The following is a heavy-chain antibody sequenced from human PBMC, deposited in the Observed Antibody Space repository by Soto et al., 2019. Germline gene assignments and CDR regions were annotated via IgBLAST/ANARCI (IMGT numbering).Heavy chain of an antibody. CDR3: AKDGVSYSSGSWSYGMDV. D-gene: IGHD6-19*01. CDR1: GFTFSSYG. Sequence: QMQLVESGGGVVQPGRSLRLSCAASGFTFSSYGMHWVRQAPGKGLEWVAVISYDGSNKYYADSVKGRFTISRDNSKNTLYLQMNSLRAEDTAVYYCAKDGVSYSSGSWSYGMDVWGQGTTVTVSS. V-gene: IGHV3-30*18. CDR2: ISYDGSNK. J-gene: IGHJ6*02.